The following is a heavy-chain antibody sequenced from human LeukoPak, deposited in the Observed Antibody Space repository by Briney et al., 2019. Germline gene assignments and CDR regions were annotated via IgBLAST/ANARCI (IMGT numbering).Heavy chain of an antibody. D-gene: IGHD3-10*01. Sequence: SETLSLTCTVSGGSISSYYWSWIRQPPGKGLEWIGYIYYSGSTNYNPSLESRVTISVDTSKNQFSLKLSSVTAADTAVYYCARGGYDYSGNNWFDPWGQGTLVTVSS. V-gene: IGHV4-59*08. CDR1: GGSISSYY. CDR2: IYYSGST. CDR3: ARGGYDYSGNNWFDP. J-gene: IGHJ5*02.